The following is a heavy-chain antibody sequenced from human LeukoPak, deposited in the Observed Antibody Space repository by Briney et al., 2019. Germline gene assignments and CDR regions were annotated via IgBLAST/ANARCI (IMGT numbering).Heavy chain of an antibody. CDR1: GGSFSGYY. CDR3: ARYSYGNFDY. V-gene: IGHV4-34*01. J-gene: IGHJ4*02. D-gene: IGHD5-18*01. Sequence: SETLSLTCAVYGGSFSGYYWSWIRQPPGEGLEWIGEINHSGSTNYNPSLKSRVTISVDTSKDQFSLKLSSVTAADTAVYYCARYSYGNFDYWGQGTLVTVSS. CDR2: INHSGST.